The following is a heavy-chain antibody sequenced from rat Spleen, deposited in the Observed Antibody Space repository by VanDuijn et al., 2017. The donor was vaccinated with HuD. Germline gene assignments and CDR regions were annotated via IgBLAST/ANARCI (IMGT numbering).Heavy chain of an antibody. CDR1: GFSLTSYH. CDR3: VRSNGYNYFDY. Sequence: QVQLKESGPGLVQPSQTLSLTCTVSGFSLTSYHVSWVRQPPGKGLEWIATISNGETTYYNSTLKSRLRISRDTSKNQVFLEMTSLQTEDTAMYFCVRSNGYNYFDYWGQGVMVTVSS. D-gene: IGHD2-3*01. CDR2: ISNGETT. J-gene: IGHJ2*01. V-gene: IGHV2-6*01.